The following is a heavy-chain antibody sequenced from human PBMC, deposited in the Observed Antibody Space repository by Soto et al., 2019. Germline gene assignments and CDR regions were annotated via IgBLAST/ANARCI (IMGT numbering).Heavy chain of an antibody. D-gene: IGHD3-10*01. V-gene: IGHV3-11*01. CDR2: ISSSGSAI. CDR1: GFTFSDCY. J-gene: IGHJ6*02. Sequence: GSLRLSCAASGFTFSDCYMSWIRQAPGKGLEWVAWISSSGSAIYYADSVKGRFTISRDNAKNSLYLQMNSLRAEDAAVCYCGRDRRYYGSSPRWDYSYGMAVGGQGTTVTVSS. CDR3: GRDRRYYGSSPRWDYSYGMAV.